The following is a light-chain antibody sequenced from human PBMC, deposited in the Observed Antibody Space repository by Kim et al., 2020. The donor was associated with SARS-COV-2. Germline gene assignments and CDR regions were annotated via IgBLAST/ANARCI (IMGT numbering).Light chain of an antibody. CDR1: SSNVGKTY. Sequence: ELTQPPSASGTPGQSVTISCSGGSSNVGKTYVYWYQQLPGAAPRLLIYANSQRPSGVPDRFSGSKSGTSASLAISGLRSEDEADYYCATWDDTLSARVFGGGTQLTVL. CDR3: ATWDDTLSARV. V-gene: IGLV1-47*02. J-gene: IGLJ3*02. CDR2: ANS.